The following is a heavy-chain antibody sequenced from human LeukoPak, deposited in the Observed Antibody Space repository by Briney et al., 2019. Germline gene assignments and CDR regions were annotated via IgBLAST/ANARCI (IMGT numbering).Heavy chain of an antibody. D-gene: IGHD2-2*02. CDR2: IHYSGST. CDR3: ARVIGYCSSSSCYRVYYGMDV. J-gene: IGHJ6*02. CDR1: GDSISSYY. V-gene: IGHV4-59*01. Sequence: SETLSLSCTVSGDSISSYYWSWIRRPPGKGLEWIGYIHYSGSTNYNPSLKSRVTISIDTSKNQFSLKLSAVTAADTAVYYCARVIGYCSSSSCYRVYYGMDVWGQGTTVTVSS.